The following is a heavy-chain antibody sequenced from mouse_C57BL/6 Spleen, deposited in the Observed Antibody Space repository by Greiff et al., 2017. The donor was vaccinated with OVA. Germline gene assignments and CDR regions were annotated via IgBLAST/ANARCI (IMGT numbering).Heavy chain of an antibody. CDR2: IYPGDGDT. D-gene: IGHD2-1*01. J-gene: IGHJ2*01. CDR3: ARGIYYGNYVSYFDY. V-gene: IGHV1-82*01. Sequence: VKLQESGPELVKPGASVKISCKASGYAFSSSWMNWVKQRPGKGLEWIGRIYPGDGDTNYNGKFKGKATLTADKSSSTAYMQLSSLTSEDSAVYFCARGIYYGNYVSYFDYWGQGTTLTVSS. CDR1: GYAFSSSW.